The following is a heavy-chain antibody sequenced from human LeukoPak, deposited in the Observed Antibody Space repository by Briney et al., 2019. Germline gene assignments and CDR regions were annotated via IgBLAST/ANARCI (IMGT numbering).Heavy chain of an antibody. D-gene: IGHD2-2*01. J-gene: IGHJ4*02. CDR1: GGSISSYY. CDR2: IYYSGGT. V-gene: IGHV4-59*12. Sequence: PSETLSLTYTVSGGSISSYYWSWIRQPPGKGLEWIGYIYYSGGTNYNPSLKSRVTTSVDTSKNQFSLKLSSVTAADTAVYYCAASRRYCSSTSCYSWGKYYFDYWGQGTLVTVSS. CDR3: AASRRYCSSTSCYSWGKYYFDY.